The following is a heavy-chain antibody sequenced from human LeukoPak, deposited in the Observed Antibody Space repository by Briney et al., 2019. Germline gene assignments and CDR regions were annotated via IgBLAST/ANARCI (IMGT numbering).Heavy chain of an antibody. V-gene: IGHV3-23*01. J-gene: IGHJ4*02. CDR2: ISRSSGST. CDR3: AKDVDYYDSSGYYDDY. CDR1: GFTFSSYA. D-gene: IGHD3-22*01. Sequence: GGSLRLSGAASGFTFSSYAMSWVRQAPGKGLEWVSAISRSSGSTYYADSVKGRFTISRDNSKNTLYLQMNSLRAEDTAVYYCAKDVDYYDSSGYYDDYWGQGTLVAVSS.